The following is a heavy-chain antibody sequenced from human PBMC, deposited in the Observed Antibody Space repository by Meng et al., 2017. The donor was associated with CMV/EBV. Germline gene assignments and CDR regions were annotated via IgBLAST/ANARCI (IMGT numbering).Heavy chain of an antibody. CDR2: ISSSSSYI. Sequence: GESLKISCAASGFTFSSYSMNWVRQAPGKGLEWVSPISSSSSYIYYADSVKGRFTISRDNAKNSLYLQMNSLRAEDTAVYYCARVGTIFRGYYFDYWGQGTLVTVSS. V-gene: IGHV3-21*01. CDR3: ARVGTIFRGYYFDY. CDR1: GFTFSSYS. J-gene: IGHJ4*02. D-gene: IGHD3-3*01.